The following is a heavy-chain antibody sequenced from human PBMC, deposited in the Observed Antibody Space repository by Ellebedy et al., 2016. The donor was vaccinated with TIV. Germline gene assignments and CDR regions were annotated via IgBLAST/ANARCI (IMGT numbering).Heavy chain of an antibody. D-gene: IGHD3-10*01. CDR3: ARGNDYYGSGSYSFDL. J-gene: IGHJ3*01. CDR2: ITSSCNTK. Sequence: PGGSLRLSCAASTFTFSSYDMNWVRQAPGQGLEWVSSITSSCNTKYYADSVKGRFIISRDNAKNSLYLPMNSLRAEDTAVYYCARGNDYYGSGSYSFDLWGQGTMVTVSS. V-gene: IGHV3-48*03. CDR1: TFTFSSYD.